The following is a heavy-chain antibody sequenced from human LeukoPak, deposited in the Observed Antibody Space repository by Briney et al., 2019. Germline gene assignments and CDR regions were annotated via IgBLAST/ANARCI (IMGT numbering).Heavy chain of an antibody. V-gene: IGHV4-59*08. CDR2: IYYSGST. CDR1: GGSISSYY. Sequence: SETLSLTCTVSGGSISSYYWSWIRQPPGKGLEWIEYIYYSGSTNYNPSLKSRVTISVDTSENQFSLKLSSVTAADTAVYYCARLEYSYGYFDYWGQGTLVTVSS. J-gene: IGHJ4*02. CDR3: ARLEYSYGYFDY. D-gene: IGHD5-18*01.